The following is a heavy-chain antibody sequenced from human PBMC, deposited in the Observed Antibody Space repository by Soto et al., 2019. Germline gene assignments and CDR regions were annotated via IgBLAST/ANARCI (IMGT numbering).Heavy chain of an antibody. V-gene: IGHV4-61*08. D-gene: IGHD5-18*01. J-gene: IGHJ5*02. CDR2: MYYSGST. Sequence: SETLSLTCTVSGGSVSSGDYYWSWIRQPPGKGLEWIGYMYYSGSTNYNPSLKSRVSISLDTSKNQFSLRLTSVTAADKAVYYCARIPVDTYMINWFDPWGQGTLVTVSS. CDR1: GGSVSSGDYY. CDR3: ARIPVDTYMINWFDP.